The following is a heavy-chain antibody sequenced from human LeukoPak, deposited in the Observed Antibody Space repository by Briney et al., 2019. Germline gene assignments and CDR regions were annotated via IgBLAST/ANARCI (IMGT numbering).Heavy chain of an antibody. Sequence: SETLSLTCTVSGGSISSGGYYWSWIRQPPGKGLEWIGYIYHSGSTYYNPSLKSRVTISVDRSKNQFSLKLSSVTAADTAVYYCARGKSAARQAPLDYWGQGTLVTVSS. CDR2: IYHSGST. J-gene: IGHJ4*02. CDR1: GGSISSGGYY. CDR3: ARGKSAARQAPLDY. D-gene: IGHD6-6*01. V-gene: IGHV4-30-2*01.